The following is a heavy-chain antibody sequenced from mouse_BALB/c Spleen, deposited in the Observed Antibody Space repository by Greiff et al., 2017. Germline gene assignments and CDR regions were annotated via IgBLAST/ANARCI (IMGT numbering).Heavy chain of an antibody. CDR1: GFTFSSFG. CDR2: ISSGSSTI. D-gene: IGHD2-10*01. J-gene: IGHJ4*01. CDR3: ATACYGNYYAMDY. Sequence: EVQVVESGGGLVQPGGSRKLSCAASGFTFSSFGMHWVRQAPEKGLEWVAYISSGSSTIYYADTVKGRFTISRDNPKNTLFLQMTSLRSEDTAMYYCATACYGNYYAMDYWGQGTSVTVSS. V-gene: IGHV5-17*02.